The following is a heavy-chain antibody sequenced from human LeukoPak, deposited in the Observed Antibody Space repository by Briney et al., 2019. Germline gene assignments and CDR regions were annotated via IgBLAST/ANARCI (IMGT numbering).Heavy chain of an antibody. D-gene: IGHD6-6*01. J-gene: IGHJ4*02. CDR3: AKDLWVSSSSGAFDY. CDR1: GFTFSSYA. V-gene: IGHV3-23*01. CDR2: ISGSGGST. Sequence: PGGSLRLSCAASGFTFSSYAMSWVRQAPGKGLEWVSAISGSGGSTYYADSVKVRFTISRDNSKNTLYLQMNSLRAEDTAVYYCAKDLWVSSSSGAFDYWGQGTLVTVSS.